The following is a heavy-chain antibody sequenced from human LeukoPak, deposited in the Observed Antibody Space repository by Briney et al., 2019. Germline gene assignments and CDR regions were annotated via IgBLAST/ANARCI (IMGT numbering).Heavy chain of an antibody. D-gene: IGHD3-10*01. V-gene: IGHV1-58*02. CDR1: GFTFTSSA. Sequence: SVKVSCKASGFTFTSSAMQWVRQARGQRLEWIGWIVVGSGNTNYAQKFQQRVTITRDMSTSTAYMELSSLRSEDTAVYYCAADVVLFGERFDYWGQGTLVTVSS. CDR2: IVVGSGNT. CDR3: AADVVLFGERFDY. J-gene: IGHJ4*02.